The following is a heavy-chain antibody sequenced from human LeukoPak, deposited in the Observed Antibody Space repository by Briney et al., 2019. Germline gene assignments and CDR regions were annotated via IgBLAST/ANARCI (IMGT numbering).Heavy chain of an antibody. Sequence: GGSLRLSCGASGFTFSSYGMLWVRQSPGKGLEWVAFIRYDGNIKFYADSTKGRFTISRDNSKNTLYLHINSLRPEDTALYYCVKDNPLDYWGQGTLVTVSS. CDR1: GFTFSSYG. V-gene: IGHV3-30*02. D-gene: IGHD1-14*01. CDR3: VKDNPLDY. J-gene: IGHJ4*02. CDR2: IRYDGNIK.